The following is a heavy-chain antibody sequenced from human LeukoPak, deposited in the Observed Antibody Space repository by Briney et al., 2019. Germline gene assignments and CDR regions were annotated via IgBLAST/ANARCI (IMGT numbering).Heavy chain of an antibody. V-gene: IGHV3-7*01. CDR1: GFTLSTYW. CDR2: INQDGSQK. Sequence: SLRLSCVASGFTLSTYWMSWVRQAPGKGLEWVANINQDGSQKYYVESVKGRFTTSRDNAKNSLYLQMNSLRAEDTAMYYCVRTDSSGSRANWGQGTLVTVSS. J-gene: IGHJ4*02. CDR3: VRTDSSGSRAN. D-gene: IGHD3-22*01.